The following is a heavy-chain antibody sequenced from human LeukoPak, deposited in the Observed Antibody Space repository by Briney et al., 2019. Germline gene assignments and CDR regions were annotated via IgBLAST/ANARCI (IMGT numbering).Heavy chain of an antibody. CDR3: AIGRDYSDFDY. D-gene: IGHD4-11*01. J-gene: IGHJ4*02. CDR2: IRYDGNNK. CDR1: GFTFSSYG. V-gene: IGHV3-30*02. Sequence: GGSLRLSCAASGFTFSSYGMHWVRQAPGKGLEWVAFIRYDGNNKYYADSVKGRFTISRDNSKNTLYLQMNSLRAEDTAVYYCAIGRDYSDFDYWGQGTLVTVSS.